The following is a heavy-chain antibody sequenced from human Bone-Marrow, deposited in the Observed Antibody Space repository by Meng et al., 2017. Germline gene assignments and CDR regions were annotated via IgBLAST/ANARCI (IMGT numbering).Heavy chain of an antibody. V-gene: IGHV4-4*07. CDR2: IYTSGST. Sequence: PESLSLTCTVSGGSISSYYSSCIRQPAGKGLEWVGCIYTSGSTNYHPSLKSRVTMSVDTSKNQFSLKLSSVTAADTAVYYCAREGDYSHYDILAGSHYYFDYWGQGTLVTVSS. J-gene: IGHJ4*02. CDR3: AREGDYSHYDILAGSHYYFDY. D-gene: IGHD3-9*01. CDR1: GGSISSYY.